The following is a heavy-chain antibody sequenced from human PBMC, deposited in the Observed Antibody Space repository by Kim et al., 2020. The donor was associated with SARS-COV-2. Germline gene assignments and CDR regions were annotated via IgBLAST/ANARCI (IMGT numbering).Heavy chain of an antibody. J-gene: IGHJ4*02. V-gene: IGHV1-58*01. D-gene: IGHD6-19*01. CDR1: GFTFTSSA. Sequence: SMKVSCKASGFTFTSSAVQWVRQARGQRLEWIGWIVVGSGNTNYAQKFQERVTITRDMSTSTAYMELSSLRSEDTAVYYCAAAEYSSGWYGYWGQGTLVTVSS. CDR2: IVVGSGNT. CDR3: AAAEYSSGWYGY.